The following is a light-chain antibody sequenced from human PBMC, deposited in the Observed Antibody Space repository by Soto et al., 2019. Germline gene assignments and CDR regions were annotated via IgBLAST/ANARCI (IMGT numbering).Light chain of an antibody. CDR2: KAS. J-gene: IGKJ1*01. CDR1: QSIDTW. CDR3: QQYNSYRA. Sequence: DIQMTQSPSTLSASVGDTVTITCRASQSIDTWLAWHQQKPGRAPKLLISKASTLESGVPSRFSGSGSGTDFTLTISGLQPDGFAIYYCQQYNSYRAFGQGTKVEI. V-gene: IGKV1-5*03.